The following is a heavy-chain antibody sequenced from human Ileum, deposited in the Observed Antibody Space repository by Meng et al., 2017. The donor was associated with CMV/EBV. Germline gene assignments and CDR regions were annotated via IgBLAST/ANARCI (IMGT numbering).Heavy chain of an antibody. V-gene: IGHV3-23*01. Sequence: SCAASGFPFSNYVMNWVRQTPGKGLEWVSTIHFNVGSTFYADSVEGRFTISRDNFENTVYLQLNSLRAEDTAVYYCARKVGGGYFFDYWGQGALVTVSS. D-gene: IGHD1-26*01. CDR1: GFPFSNYV. CDR3: ARKVGGGYFFDY. CDR2: IHFNVGST. J-gene: IGHJ4*02.